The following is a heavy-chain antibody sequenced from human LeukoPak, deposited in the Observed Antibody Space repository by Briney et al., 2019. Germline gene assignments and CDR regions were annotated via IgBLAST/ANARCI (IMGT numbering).Heavy chain of an antibody. Sequence: ASVKVSCEASGYTFTGYYMHWVRQAPGQGPEWMGWINPNSGGTNYAQKFQGWVTMTRDTSISTAYMELSRLRSDDTAVYYCARGGFHGSDAFDIWGQGTMVTVSS. CDR2: INPNSGGT. D-gene: IGHD3-10*01. CDR1: GYTFTGYY. J-gene: IGHJ3*02. CDR3: ARGGFHGSDAFDI. V-gene: IGHV1-2*04.